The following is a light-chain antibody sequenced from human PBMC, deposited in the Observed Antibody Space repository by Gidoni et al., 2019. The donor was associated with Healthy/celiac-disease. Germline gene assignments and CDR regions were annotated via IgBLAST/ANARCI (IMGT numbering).Light chain of an antibody. V-gene: IGLV2-11*01. Sequence: QSAPHHPRPVSESPGPSVTTACTGTSSDVGGYNYVSWYQQHSGKAPQLMIYDVSKRPSGVPERFSGSKSSNTASLTISGLQAEDEADYYCCSYAGSYTIDVFGTGTKVTVL. J-gene: IGLJ1*01. CDR1: SSDVGGYNY. CDR2: DVS. CDR3: CSYAGSYTIDV.